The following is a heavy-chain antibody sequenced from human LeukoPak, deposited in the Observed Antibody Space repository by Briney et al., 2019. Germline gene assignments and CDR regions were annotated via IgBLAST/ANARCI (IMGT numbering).Heavy chain of an antibody. CDR2: IWYDGSNK. CDR1: GFTFSSYG. Sequence: PGRSLRLSCAASGFTFSSYGMHWVRQAPGKGLEWVAVIWYDGSNKYYADSAKGRFTISRDNSKNTLYLQMNSLRAEDTAVYYCARDEDCGGDCDYFDYWGQGTLVTVSS. CDR3: ARDEDCGGDCDYFDY. V-gene: IGHV3-33*01. D-gene: IGHD2-21*02. J-gene: IGHJ4*02.